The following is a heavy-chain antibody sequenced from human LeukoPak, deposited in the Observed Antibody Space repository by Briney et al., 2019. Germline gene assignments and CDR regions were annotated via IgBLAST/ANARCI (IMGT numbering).Heavy chain of an antibody. CDR2: IYPGDSDT. CDR3: ASGYLTSVFNY. CDR1: GYSFTTYW. V-gene: IGHV5-51*01. D-gene: IGHD2-2*01. J-gene: IGHJ4*02. Sequence: GESLKISCKGSGYSFTTYWIGWVRQMPGKGLEWMGIIYPGDSDTRYSPSFQGQVTISDDKSINTAYLQWGSLKAAVTAIYYCASGYLTSVFNYWGQGILVTVSS.